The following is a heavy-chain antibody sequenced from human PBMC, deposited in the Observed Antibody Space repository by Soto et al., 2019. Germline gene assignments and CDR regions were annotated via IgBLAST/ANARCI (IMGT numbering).Heavy chain of an antibody. V-gene: IGHV1-69*13. CDR3: ARGDATKIVVTTYYGMDV. Sequence: SVKVSCKASGGSLSNYGISWVRQAPGQGLEWMGAIIPVFGTPNYAQKFQDRATITADESTTTVYMEVRSLTSEDTAVYYCARGDATKIVVTTYYGMDVWGQGTTVTVSS. CDR1: GGSLSNYG. CDR2: IIPVFGTP. D-gene: IGHD3-22*01. J-gene: IGHJ6*02.